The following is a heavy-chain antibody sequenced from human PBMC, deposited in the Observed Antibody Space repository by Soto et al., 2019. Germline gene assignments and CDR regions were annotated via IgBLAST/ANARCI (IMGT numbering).Heavy chain of an antibody. J-gene: IGHJ5*02. Sequence: QVQLVQSGAEVKKPGASVKVSCKASGYTFTSYAMHWVRQAPGQRLEWMGWINAGNGNTKYSQKFQGRVTITRDTSASTAYMELSSLRSEDTAVYYCARDTGVSKGWFDPWGQGTLVTVSS. CDR1: GYTFTSYA. CDR3: ARDTGVSKGWFDP. V-gene: IGHV1-3*01. CDR2: INAGNGNT. D-gene: IGHD2-8*01.